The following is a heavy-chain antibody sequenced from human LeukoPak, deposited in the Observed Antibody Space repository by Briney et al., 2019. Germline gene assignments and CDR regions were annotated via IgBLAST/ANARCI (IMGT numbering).Heavy chain of an antibody. J-gene: IGHJ4*02. D-gene: IGHD4-17*01. V-gene: IGHV3-23*01. CDR3: ARANGDYDSELDY. CDR1: GFTFISYG. CDR2: ISGSGGGT. Sequence: GGSLRLSCAASGFTFISYGMGWVRQAPGKGLEWVSGISGSGGGTYYADSVKGRFTISRDNSKNILYLQMNSLRAEDTAVYYCARANGDYDSELDYWGQGTLVTVSS.